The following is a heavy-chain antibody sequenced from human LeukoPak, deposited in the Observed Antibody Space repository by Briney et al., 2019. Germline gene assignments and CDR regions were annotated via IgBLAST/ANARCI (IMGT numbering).Heavy chain of an antibody. J-gene: IGHJ5*02. D-gene: IGHD1-1*01. V-gene: IGHV1-18*04. CDR1: GYTFTSYG. CDR2: ISAYNGNT. Sequence: GASVKVSCKASGYTFTSYGISWVRQAPGQGLEWMGWISAYNGNTNYAQKLQGRVTMTTDTSTSTAYMELRGLRSDDTAVYYCARVPGDNWNDDVGLHWFDPWGQGTLVTVSS. CDR3: ARVPGDNWNDDVGLHWFDP.